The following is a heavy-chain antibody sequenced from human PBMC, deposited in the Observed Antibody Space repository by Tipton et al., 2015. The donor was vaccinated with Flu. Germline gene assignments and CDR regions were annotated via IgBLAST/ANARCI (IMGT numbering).Heavy chain of an antibody. CDR2: IWYDESKK. CDR1: GFMFSPYC. CDR3: ARDQSHSCSYNWFDP. J-gene: IGHJ5*02. V-gene: IGHV3-33*01. Sequence: SLRLSCSASGFMFSPYCMHWVRQAPGKGLEWVAVIWYDESKKYYADSVKGRFIISRDNSKNTLYLQMNSLRAEDTAVYYCARDQSHSCSYNWFDPWGQGTLVTVSS. D-gene: IGHD3-16*01.